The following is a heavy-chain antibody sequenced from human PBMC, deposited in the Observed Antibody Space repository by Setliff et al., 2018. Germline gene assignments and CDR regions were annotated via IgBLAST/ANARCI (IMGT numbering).Heavy chain of an antibody. V-gene: IGHV4-31*03. J-gene: IGHJ4*02. CDR3: ARGGTYRYFDY. Sequence: PSETLSLTCTVSGGSISSGTYYWSWIRQHPGKGLEWIGYIYYSGTTYYNPSLKSRVTISLDTSKNQFSLNLSPVTAADTAVYYCARGGTYRYFDYWGQGALVTVSS. CDR1: GGSISSGTYY. CDR2: IYYSGTT.